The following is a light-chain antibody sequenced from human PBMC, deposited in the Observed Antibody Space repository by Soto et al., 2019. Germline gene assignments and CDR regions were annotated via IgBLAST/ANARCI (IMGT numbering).Light chain of an antibody. J-gene: IGKJ1*01. CDR2: GAS. CDR1: QSVISNK. CDR3: QQYGSSLWT. V-gene: IGKV3-20*01. Sequence: EIVLTQSPGTLSLSPGERATLSCMASQSVISNKLAWYQQKPGQAPRLLLYGASSRATGIPDRFSGSGSGRDFTLTISRLVPEDFEVYYCQQYGSSLWTFGQGTRVDIK.